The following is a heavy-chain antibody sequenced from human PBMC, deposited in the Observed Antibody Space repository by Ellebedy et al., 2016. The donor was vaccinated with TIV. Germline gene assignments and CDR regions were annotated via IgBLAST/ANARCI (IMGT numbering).Heavy chain of an antibody. CDR3: AIEGVSIFGILLSPGSLDV. CDR1: GGSISSYY. D-gene: IGHD3-3*01. V-gene: IGHV4-59*12. J-gene: IGHJ6*02. CDR2: ISYSGVS. Sequence: MPSETLSLTCSVSGGSISSYYWSWIRQPPGKGLEWIGYISYSGVSDYNPSLASRVTLSLDTSTNQFSLRLTSVTATDSAIYYCAIEGVSIFGILLSPGSLDVWGQGTTVAVSS.